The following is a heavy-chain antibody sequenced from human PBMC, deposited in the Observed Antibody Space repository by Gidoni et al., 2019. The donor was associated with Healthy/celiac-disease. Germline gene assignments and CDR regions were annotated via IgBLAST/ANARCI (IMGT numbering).Heavy chain of an antibody. J-gene: IGHJ3*02. V-gene: IGHV4-39*07. D-gene: IGHD1-26*01. CDR2: IHYSGST. CDR1: GGSISRSSYY. Sequence: QLQLQESGPGLVKPSETLSLTCPVSGGSISRSSYYWGWLRQPPGKGLEWIGSIHYSGSTYYNPSLKSRVTISVDTSKNQFSLKLSSVTAADTAVYYCARDGTSGSYYAGHAFDIWGQGTMVTVSS. CDR3: ARDGTSGSYYAGHAFDI.